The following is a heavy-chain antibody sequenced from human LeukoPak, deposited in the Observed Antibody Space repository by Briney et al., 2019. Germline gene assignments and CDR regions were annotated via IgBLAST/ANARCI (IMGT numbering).Heavy chain of an antibody. Sequence: SETLSLTCTVSGYSISSGYYWAWMRQPPGKGLEWIGSINHSGSTYYNPSLKSRVTISVDTSKNQFSLKLSSVTAADMAVFYCARGRGYNAFDIWGQGTMVTVSS. CDR2: INHSGST. CDR1: GYSISSGYY. J-gene: IGHJ3*02. D-gene: IGHD5-18*01. V-gene: IGHV4-38-2*02. CDR3: ARGRGYNAFDI.